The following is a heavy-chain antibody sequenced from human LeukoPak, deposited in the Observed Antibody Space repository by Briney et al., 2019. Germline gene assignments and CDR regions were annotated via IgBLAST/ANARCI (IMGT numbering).Heavy chain of an antibody. CDR3: ARDKGYSSSSPDLFGAFDI. D-gene: IGHD6-6*01. J-gene: IGHJ3*02. Sequence: GGSLRLSCVASGFTLSNYAMHWVRQAPGKGLEWVSVIYSGGSTYYADSVKGRFTISRDNSKNTLYLQMNSLRAEDTAVYYCARDKGYSSSSPDLFGAFDIWGQGTMVTVSS. CDR1: GFTLSNYA. V-gene: IGHV3-53*01. CDR2: IYSGGST.